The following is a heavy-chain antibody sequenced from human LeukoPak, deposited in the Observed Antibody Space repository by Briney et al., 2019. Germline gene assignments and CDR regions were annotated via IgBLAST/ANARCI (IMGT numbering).Heavy chain of an antibody. V-gene: IGHV3-7*01. Sequence: PGGSLRLSCAASGFTFSSYWMNWVRQAPGKGLEWVANIKQDGSEKNYVDFVKGRFTISRDNAKNSLDLQMNSLRAEDTAMYYCAIARGDGYQWYFDLWGRGTLVTVSS. J-gene: IGHJ2*01. CDR1: GFTFSSYW. D-gene: IGHD5-24*01. CDR3: AIARGDGYQWYFDL. CDR2: IKQDGSEK.